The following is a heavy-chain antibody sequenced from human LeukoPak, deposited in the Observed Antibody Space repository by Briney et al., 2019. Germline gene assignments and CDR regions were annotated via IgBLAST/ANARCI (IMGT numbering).Heavy chain of an antibody. J-gene: IGHJ5*02. V-gene: IGHV3-21*04. Sequence: GGSLRLSCAASGFTFSIYSFSWVRQAPGKGLEWVSSIFSNSDYIYYADSVKGRFTTSRDNSKNTLYLQMNSLGAEDTAVYYCAKGRLPVYGVWFDPWGQGTLVTVSS. CDR1: GFTFSIYS. D-gene: IGHD3-10*01. CDR3: AKGRLPVYGVWFDP. CDR2: IFSNSDYI.